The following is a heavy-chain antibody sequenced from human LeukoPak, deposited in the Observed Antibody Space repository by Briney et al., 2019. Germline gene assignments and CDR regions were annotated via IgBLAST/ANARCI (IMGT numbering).Heavy chain of an antibody. V-gene: IGHV4-59*08. Sequence: PSETLSLTCTVSGGSISSYNWSWIRQPPGKGLEWIGYIYYSGSTNYNPSLKSRVTISVDTSKNQFSLKLSSVTAADTAVYYCAAHRSSSPDYWGQGTLVTVSS. CDR3: AAHRSSSPDY. J-gene: IGHJ4*02. D-gene: IGHD6-13*01. CDR1: GGSISSYN. CDR2: IYYSGST.